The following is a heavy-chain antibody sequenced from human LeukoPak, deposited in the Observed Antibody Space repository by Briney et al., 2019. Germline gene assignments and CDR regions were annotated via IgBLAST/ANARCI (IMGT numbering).Heavy chain of an antibody. Sequence: SETLSLTCTVSGGSISSGSYYWSWIRQPPGKGLEWIGYIYYSGSTNYNPSLKSRVTISVDTSKNQFSLKLSSVTAADTAVYYCARDGIFGDFDYWGQGTLVTVSS. CDR2: IYYSGST. J-gene: IGHJ4*02. CDR1: GGSISSGSYY. D-gene: IGHD3-3*01. V-gene: IGHV4-61*01. CDR3: ARDGIFGDFDY.